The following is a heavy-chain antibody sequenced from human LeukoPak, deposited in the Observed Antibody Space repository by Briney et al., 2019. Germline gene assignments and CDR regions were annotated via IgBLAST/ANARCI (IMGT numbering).Heavy chain of an antibody. Sequence: GGSLRLSCAASGFTFSSYWMSWVRQAPGKGLEWVANIKQDGSEKYYVDSVKGRFTISRDNAKNTLYLQMNSLRAEDTAIYYCAKSQSSGWLYYFDYWGQGTLVTVSS. CDR3: AKSQSSGWLYYFDY. V-gene: IGHV3-7*03. D-gene: IGHD6-19*01. CDR2: IKQDGSEK. J-gene: IGHJ4*02. CDR1: GFTFSSYW.